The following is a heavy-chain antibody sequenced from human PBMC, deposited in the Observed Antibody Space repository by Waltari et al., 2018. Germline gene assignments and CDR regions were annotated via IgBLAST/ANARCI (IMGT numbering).Heavy chain of an antibody. CDR1: DGSISSSSYY. J-gene: IGHJ4*02. D-gene: IGHD7-27*01. CDR3: TRQELGRLY. Sequence: QLQLPESGPGLVKPSATLSLTRTVSDGSISSSSYYWGWLRQPPGKGLEWIGSLYSTGSTYYNTSLKSRVSISIDTSKNQFSLKLSSVTAADTAVYYCTRQELGRLYWGQGTLVTVSS. V-gene: IGHV4-39*01. CDR2: LYSTGST.